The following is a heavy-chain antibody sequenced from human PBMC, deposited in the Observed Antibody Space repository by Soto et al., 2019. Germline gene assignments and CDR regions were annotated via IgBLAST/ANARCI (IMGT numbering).Heavy chain of an antibody. V-gene: IGHV1-8*01. Sequence: QVQLVQSGAELKKPGASVRVSCKASGYTFTRYDVHWVRQATGQGLEWMGWMNPDRDTRGYAQKLQGRVTMTVDNATRTVYMALSSLNSEDSAVYYCVRGGNLDQWGPGTLVTVSS. J-gene: IGHJ4*02. CDR1: GYTFTRYD. CDR2: MNPDRDTR. CDR3: VRGGNLDQ.